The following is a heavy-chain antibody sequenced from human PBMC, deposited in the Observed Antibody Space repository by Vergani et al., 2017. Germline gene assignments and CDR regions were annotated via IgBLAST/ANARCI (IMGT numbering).Heavy chain of an antibody. CDR2: ISGHGDRT. CDR1: GFTFSACP. J-gene: IGHJ4*02. Sequence: EVQLLQSGGGVIQPGGSVRLSCAASGFTFSACPMTWVRQAPGKGLEWVSAISGHGDRTYYADSVKGRFTISRDNSKNTVYLQMNSLKAEDRATYYCAREERSNTSPFVGDWGQGTLVTV. V-gene: IGHV3-23*01. CDR3: AREERSNTSPFVGD. D-gene: IGHD2/OR15-2a*01.